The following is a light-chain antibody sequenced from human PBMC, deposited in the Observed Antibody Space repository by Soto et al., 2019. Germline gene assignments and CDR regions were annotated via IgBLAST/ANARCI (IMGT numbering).Light chain of an antibody. CDR1: QSLLHSNGYNY. Sequence: DIVMTQSPLSLPVTPGEPASISCRSSQSLLHSNGYNYLDWYLQKPGQSPQLLIYLGSNRASGVPDRFSGCGSGTGVTLKIRRLEAEYVGVYYCMQALQTPSCTFGHAARLESK. V-gene: IGKV2-28*01. J-gene: IGKJ5*01. CDR3: MQALQTPSCT. CDR2: LGS.